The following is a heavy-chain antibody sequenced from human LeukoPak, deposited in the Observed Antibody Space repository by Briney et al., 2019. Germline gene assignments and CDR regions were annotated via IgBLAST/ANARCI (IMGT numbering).Heavy chain of an antibody. Sequence: EASVKVSCKASGYTFTSYDINWVRQATEQGLEWMGWMNPNSGNTGYAQKFQGRVTMTRNTSISTAYMELSSLRSEDTAVYYCARGLGGYYPIDPWGQGTLVTVSS. CDR3: ARGLGGYYPIDP. D-gene: IGHD1-26*01. CDR1: GYTFTSYD. J-gene: IGHJ5*02. CDR2: MNPNSGNT. V-gene: IGHV1-8*01.